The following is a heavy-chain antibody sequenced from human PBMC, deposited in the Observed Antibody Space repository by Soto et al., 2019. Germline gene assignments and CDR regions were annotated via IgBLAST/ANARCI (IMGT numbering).Heavy chain of an antibody. CDR1: GFTFSSYA. D-gene: IGHD1-1*01. CDR3: TKDILDVVTGVFWYFDL. Sequence: EVQLLESGGGLVQPGGSLRLSCAASGFTFSSYAMSWVRQAPGKGLEWVSGISNSGDDTYYADSVKGRFTISRDNSKNTLFLQMNGLRVEDTAMYYCTKDILDVVTGVFWYFDLWGRGTLVTVSS. J-gene: IGHJ2*01. V-gene: IGHV3-23*01. CDR2: ISNSGDDT.